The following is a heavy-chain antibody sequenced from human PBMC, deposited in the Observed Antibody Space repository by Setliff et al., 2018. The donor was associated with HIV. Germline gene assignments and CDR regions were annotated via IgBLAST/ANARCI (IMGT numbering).Heavy chain of an antibody. CDR2: IKTDGGTT. CDR3: ARGRCSDAACFFDY. V-gene: IGHV3-48*01. J-gene: IGHJ4*02. CDR1: GFTFKTYS. D-gene: IGHD3-16*01. Sequence: GESLTISCVGSGFTFKTYSMNWVRQAPGKGLEWLSYIKTDGGTTYDADSVEGRFTISRDNAKNSLYLQMDNLTVDDTAVYFCARGRCSDAACFFDYWGQGTLVTV.